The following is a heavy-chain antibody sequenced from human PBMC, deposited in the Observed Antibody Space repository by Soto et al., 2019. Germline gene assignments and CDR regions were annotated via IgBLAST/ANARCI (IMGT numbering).Heavy chain of an antibody. V-gene: IGHV2-70*01. CDR2: IDWDDDK. Sequence: SVPTLENPTHTLTLPCTFSGFSLSTSGMGVSWIRQPPGNDLEWLALIDWDDDKYYSTSLKTRLTISKDTSKNQVVLTMTNMDPVDTATYYCARMKGTYYYGSGSYFPFDYWGQGTLVTVSS. D-gene: IGHD3-10*01. CDR1: GFSLSTSGMG. CDR3: ARMKGTYYYGSGSYFPFDY. J-gene: IGHJ4*02.